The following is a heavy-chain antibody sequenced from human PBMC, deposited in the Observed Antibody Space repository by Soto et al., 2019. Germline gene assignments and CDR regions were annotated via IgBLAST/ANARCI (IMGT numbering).Heavy chain of an antibody. Sequence: PSEILSLTCAVYGGSFSGYYWSWIRQPPGKGLEWIGEINHSGSTNYNPSLKSRVTISVDTSKNQFSLKLSSVTAADTAVYYCARRRGYSYGFDYWGQGTLVTVSS. CDR2: INHSGST. J-gene: IGHJ4*02. D-gene: IGHD5-18*01. CDR3: ARRRGYSYGFDY. CDR1: GGSFSGYY. V-gene: IGHV4-34*01.